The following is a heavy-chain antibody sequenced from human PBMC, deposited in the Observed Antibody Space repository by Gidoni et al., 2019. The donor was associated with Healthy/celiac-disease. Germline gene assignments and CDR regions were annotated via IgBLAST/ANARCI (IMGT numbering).Heavy chain of an antibody. CDR3: TTGAVALSHFYYYYMDV. D-gene: IGHD6-19*01. J-gene: IGHJ6*03. CDR1: GFTFSNAW. V-gene: IGHV3-15*01. Sequence: VESGGGLVKPGGSLRPSCAASGFTFSNAWMSWVRQAPGKGLEWVGRIKSKTDGGTTDYAAPVKGRFTISRDDSKNTLYLQMNSLKTEDAAVYYCTTGAVALSHFYYYYMDVWGKGTTVTVSS. CDR2: IKSKTDGGTT.